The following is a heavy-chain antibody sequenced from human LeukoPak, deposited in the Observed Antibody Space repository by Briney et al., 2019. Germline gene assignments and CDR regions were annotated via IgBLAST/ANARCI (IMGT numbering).Heavy chain of an antibody. CDR1: GYTFSGYY. V-gene: IGHV1-8*03. CDR2: MNPNSGNT. D-gene: IGHD3-3*01. Sequence: ASVKVSCKASGYTFSGYYMHWVRQATGQGLEWMGWMNPNSGNTGYAQKFQGRVTITRNTSISTAYMELSSLRSEDTAVYYCARERFRPYDFWSGYAFDIWGQGTMVTVSS. CDR3: ARERFRPYDFWSGYAFDI. J-gene: IGHJ3*02.